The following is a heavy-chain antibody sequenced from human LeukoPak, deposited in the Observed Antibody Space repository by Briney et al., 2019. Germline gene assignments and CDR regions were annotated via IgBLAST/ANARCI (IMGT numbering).Heavy chain of an antibody. J-gene: IGHJ4*02. CDR3: ASGRCSSTSCPNDY. V-gene: IGHV3-48*03. D-gene: IGHD2-2*01. Sequence: PGGSLRLSCAASGFTFSSYEMNWVRQAPGKGLEWVSYISSSGSTIYCADSVKGRFTISRDNAKNSLYLQMNSLRAEDTAVYYCASGRCSSTSCPNDYWGQGTLVTVSS. CDR2: ISSSGSTI. CDR1: GFTFSSYE.